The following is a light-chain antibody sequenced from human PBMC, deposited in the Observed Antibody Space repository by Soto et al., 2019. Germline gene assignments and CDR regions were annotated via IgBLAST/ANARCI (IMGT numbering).Light chain of an antibody. V-gene: IGLV2-14*01. CDR2: EVR. Sequence: QSALTQPASVSGSPGQSITISCTGTSSDVGGYNHVSWYQQHPGKAPKLMIYEVRNRPSGVSDRFSASKSGNTASLTISGLQADDEADYYCSSYASTSPYVFGTGTKVTVL. J-gene: IGLJ1*01. CDR1: SSDVGGYNH. CDR3: SSYASTSPYV.